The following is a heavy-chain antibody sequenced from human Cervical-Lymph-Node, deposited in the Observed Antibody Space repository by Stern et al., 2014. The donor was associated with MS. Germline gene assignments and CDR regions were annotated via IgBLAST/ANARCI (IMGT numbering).Heavy chain of an antibody. CDR3: ARGRNVGVNYYFDY. CDR1: GFTFSGYG. CDR2: IWSDGSNP. Sequence: VQLVESGGGVVQPGKSLRLSYVASGFTFSGYGMHWVRQAPGKGLEWVAFIWSDGSNPSYADSVQGRFTIARDNLQNTLHLHMNNVTAADTARYYCARGRNVGVNYYFDYWGQGSLVTVSS. D-gene: IGHD3-16*01. V-gene: IGHV3-33*01. J-gene: IGHJ4*02.